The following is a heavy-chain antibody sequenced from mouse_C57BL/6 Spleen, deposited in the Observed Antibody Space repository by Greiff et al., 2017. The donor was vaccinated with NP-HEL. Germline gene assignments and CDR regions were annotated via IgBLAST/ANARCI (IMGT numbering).Heavy chain of an antibody. CDR1: GFTFSDYY. Sequence: EVQLVESEGGLVQPGSSMKLSCTASGFTFSDYYMAWVRQVPEKGLEWVANINYDGSSTYYLDSLKSRFIISRDNAKNILYLQMSSLKSEDTATYYCARGLNYDYGVFDVWGTGTTVTVSS. V-gene: IGHV5-16*01. D-gene: IGHD2-4*01. CDR2: INYDGSST. CDR3: ARGLNYDYGVFDV. J-gene: IGHJ1*03.